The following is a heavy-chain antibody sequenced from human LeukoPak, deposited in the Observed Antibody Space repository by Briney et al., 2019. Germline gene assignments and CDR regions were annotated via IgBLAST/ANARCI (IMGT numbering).Heavy chain of an antibody. CDR1: GGSVSNNNYY. CDR3: ARDRVWFGDRDRRYFDY. D-gene: IGHD3-10*01. Sequence: PSETLSLTCTVSGGSVSNNNYYWNWIRQPPGKGLEWIGYIYYSGSTNYNPSLKSRVTISVDTSKNQFSLKLSSVTAADTAVYYCARDRVWFGDRDRRYFDYWGQGTLVTVSS. V-gene: IGHV4-61*01. J-gene: IGHJ4*02. CDR2: IYYSGST.